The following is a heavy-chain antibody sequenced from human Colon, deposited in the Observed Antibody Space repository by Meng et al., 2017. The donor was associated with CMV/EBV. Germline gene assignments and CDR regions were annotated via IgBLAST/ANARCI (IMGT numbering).Heavy chain of an antibody. J-gene: IGHJ4*02. CDR1: GGSISRTSCY. Sequence: SETLSLTCTVSGGSISRTSCYWGWIRQPPGKGLEWIGTIYFMGATRYNPSLQSRVTLSVDTTNNKFSLKLRSVTAADTAVYYCATEVRDTPAHGTWGQGAVVTVSS. CDR3: ATEVRDTPAHGT. D-gene: IGHD3/OR15-3a*01. V-gene: IGHV4-39*07. CDR2: IYFMGAT.